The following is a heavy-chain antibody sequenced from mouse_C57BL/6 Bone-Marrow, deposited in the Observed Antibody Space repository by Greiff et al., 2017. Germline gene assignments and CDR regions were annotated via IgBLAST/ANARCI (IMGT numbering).Heavy chain of an antibody. V-gene: IGHV5-9-1*02. D-gene: IGHD2-2*01. CDR3: TRGYDELFAY. Sequence: EVQLVESGAGLVKPGGSLKLSCAASGFSFSSYAMSWVRQTPEKRLEWVAYISSGGDYIYYADTVKGRFTISRDNARNTLYLQMSRLKSEYSAIYYCTRGYDELFAYWGQGTLVTVSA. CDR2: ISSGGDYI. CDR1: GFSFSSYA. J-gene: IGHJ3*01.